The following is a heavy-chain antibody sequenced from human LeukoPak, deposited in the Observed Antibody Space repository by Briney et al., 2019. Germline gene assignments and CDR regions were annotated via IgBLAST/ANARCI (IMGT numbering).Heavy chain of an antibody. CDR2: IYYSGST. CDR3: ATSIVAIPEYFQH. CDR1: GGSISSYY. Sequence: SETLSLTCTVSGGSISSYYWSWIRQPPGKGLEWIGYIYYSGSTNYNPSLKSRVTISVDTSKNQFSLKLSSVTAADTAVYYCATSIVAIPEYFQHWGQGTLVTVSS. D-gene: IGHD2-21*01. J-gene: IGHJ1*01. V-gene: IGHV4-59*08.